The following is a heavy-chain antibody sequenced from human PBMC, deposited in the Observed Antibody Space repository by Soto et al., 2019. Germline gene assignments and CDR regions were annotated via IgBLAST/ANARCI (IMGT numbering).Heavy chain of an antibody. Sequence: RLAQTGGGLIQPGGSLRLSCAASGFTVSTNYMGWVRQAPGKGLEWVSLINTVNSSFYADSVKVRFTISRDSSKNTLYLQMNSLRVEDTAVYYCVRVVAAAGTWGQGALVTVSS. CDR1: GFTVSTNY. J-gene: IGHJ5*02. CDR3: VRVVAAAGT. CDR2: INTVNSS. V-gene: IGHV3-53*02. D-gene: IGHD6-13*01.